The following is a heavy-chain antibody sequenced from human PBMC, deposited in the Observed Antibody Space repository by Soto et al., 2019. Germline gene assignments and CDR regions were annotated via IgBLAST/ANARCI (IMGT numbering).Heavy chain of an antibody. Sequence: KTSETLSLTCTVSGGSISSYYWSWIRQPAGKGLEWIGRIYTSGSTNYNPSLKSRVTMSVDTSKNQFSLKLSSVTAADTAVYYCARENYVWGSETRYYFDYWGQGTLVTVSS. J-gene: IGHJ4*02. CDR3: ARENYVWGSETRYYFDY. D-gene: IGHD3-16*01. V-gene: IGHV4-4*07. CDR2: IYTSGST. CDR1: GGSISSYY.